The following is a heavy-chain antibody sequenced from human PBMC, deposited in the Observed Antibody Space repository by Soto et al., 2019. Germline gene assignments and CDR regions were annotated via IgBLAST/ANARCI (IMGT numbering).Heavy chain of an antibody. V-gene: IGHV3-74*01. Sequence: EVQLVESGGGLVQPGGSLRLSCAATGFTFSSHWLHWVRQAPGKGLVWVSRINSDGSSTNYADSVKGQFTISRDNAKNTVYLQLNSLRAEDTAVYYCARGGSGTYLLDYWGQGTLVTVSS. D-gene: IGHD3-10*01. CDR3: ARGGSGTYLLDY. CDR1: GFTFSSHW. CDR2: INSDGSST. J-gene: IGHJ4*02.